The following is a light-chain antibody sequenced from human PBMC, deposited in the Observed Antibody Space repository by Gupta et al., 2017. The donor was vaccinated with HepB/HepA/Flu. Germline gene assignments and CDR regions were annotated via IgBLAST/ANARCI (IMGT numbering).Light chain of an antibody. V-gene: IGLV3-21*03. CDR1: NIGSKS. CDR3: QLWDTSSDHVV. CDR2: DDS. Sequence: SYVLTQPPSVSVAPGKTARIPCGGNNIGSKSVHWYQQKPGQAPVLVVYDDSDRPSGIPERFSGSNSGNTATLTISRVEVGDEADYYCQLWDTSSDHVVFGGGTKLTVL. J-gene: IGLJ2*01.